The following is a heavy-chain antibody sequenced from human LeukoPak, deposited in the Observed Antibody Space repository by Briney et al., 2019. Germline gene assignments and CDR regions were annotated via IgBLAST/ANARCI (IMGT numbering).Heavy chain of an antibody. CDR1: GFTFSGSA. J-gene: IGHJ4*02. Sequence: PGGSLRLSCAASGFTFSGSAMHWVRQASGKGLEWVGRIRSKANSYATAYAASVKGRITISTDDSKNTAYLQMNSLKTEDTAVYYCTMYSSGWSGGYWGQGTLVTVSS. CDR2: IRSKANSYAT. V-gene: IGHV3-73*01. D-gene: IGHD6-19*01. CDR3: TMYSSGWSGGY.